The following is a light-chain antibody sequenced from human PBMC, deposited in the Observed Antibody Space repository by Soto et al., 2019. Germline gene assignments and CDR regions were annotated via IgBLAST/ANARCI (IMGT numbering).Light chain of an antibody. J-gene: IGKJ1*01. CDR1: QSISSW. CDR2: DAS. Sequence: IQMTQSPSTLSSSVGDRFTITCRATQSISSWLAWYQPKPGKAPKLLIYDASSLESGLPSRFSGSGSGTEFTLTITSLQPDDFAPYYCQQYNSYSWTFGQGTTVDI. V-gene: IGKV1-5*01. CDR3: QQYNSYSWT.